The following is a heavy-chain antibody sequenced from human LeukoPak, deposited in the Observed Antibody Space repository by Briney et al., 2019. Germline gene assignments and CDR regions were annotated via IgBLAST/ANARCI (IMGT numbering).Heavy chain of an antibody. CDR2: ISGSGGST. CDR1: GFTFSSYA. V-gene: IGHV3-23*01. Sequence: PGGSLRLSCAASGFTFSSYAMSWVRQAPGKGLEWVSAISGSGGSTYYADSVKGRFTISRDNAKNSLYLQMNSLRAEDTAVYYCAREYCSSTSCRKYFDYWGQGTLVTVSS. J-gene: IGHJ4*02. CDR3: AREYCSSTSCRKYFDY. D-gene: IGHD2-2*01.